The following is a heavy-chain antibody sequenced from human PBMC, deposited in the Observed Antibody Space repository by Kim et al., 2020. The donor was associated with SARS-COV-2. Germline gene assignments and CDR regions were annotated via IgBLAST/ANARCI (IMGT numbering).Heavy chain of an antibody. CDR1: GFTFSSYG. J-gene: IGHJ4*02. CDR2: ISYDGSNK. D-gene: IGHD1-26*01. Sequence: GGSLRLSCAASGFTFSSYGMHWVRQAPGKGLEWVAVISYDGSNKYYADSVKGRFTISRDNSKNTLYLQMNSLRAEDTAVYYCAKVGYSGSYIVTETDYWGQGTLVTVSS. V-gene: IGHV3-30*18. CDR3: AKVGYSGSYIVTETDY.